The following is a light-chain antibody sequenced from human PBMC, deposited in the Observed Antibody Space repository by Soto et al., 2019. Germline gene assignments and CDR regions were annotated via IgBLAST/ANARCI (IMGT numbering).Light chain of an antibody. V-gene: IGKV1-5*01. CDR3: QQYRT. Sequence: EIQMTQSPSTLSASVGDRVTITCRASQIISSWLAWYQQKPGKAPKLLICDASSLETGVPSRFSGSRSGTEFTLTISSLQPEDFATYYCQQYRTFGQGTKVDI. J-gene: IGKJ1*01. CDR1: QIISSW. CDR2: DAS.